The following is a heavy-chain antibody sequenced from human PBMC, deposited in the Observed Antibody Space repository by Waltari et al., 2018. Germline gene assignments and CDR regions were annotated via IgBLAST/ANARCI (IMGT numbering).Heavy chain of an antibody. V-gene: IGHV1-69*14. D-gene: IGHD6-6*01. CDR1: GGTFSSYP. CDR3: AKNYHRYQASSSGDAFDI. J-gene: IGHJ3*02. CDR2: IIPIFGTA. Sequence: QVQLVQSGAEVQKPGSSVKVPCKASGGTFSSYPISWVRQAPGQGLEWMGGIIPIFGTANYAQKFQGRVTITADKSTSTAYMELSSLRSEDTAVYYCAKNYHRYQASSSGDAFDIWGQGTMVTVSS.